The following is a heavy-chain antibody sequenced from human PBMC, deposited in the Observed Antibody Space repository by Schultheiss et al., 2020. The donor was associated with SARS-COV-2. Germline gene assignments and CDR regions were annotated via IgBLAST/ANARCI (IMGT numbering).Heavy chain of an antibody. D-gene: IGHD1-26*01. J-gene: IGHJ4*02. V-gene: IGHV3-33*01. CDR2: IWYDGSNK. Sequence: GGSLRLSCAASGFTFSSYGMHWVRQAPGKGLEWVAVIWYDGSNKYYADSVKGRFTISRDNSKNTLYLQMNSLRAEDTAVYYCARDSGSYDYFDYWGQGTLVTVSS. CDR3: ARDSGSYDYFDY. CDR1: GFTFSSYG.